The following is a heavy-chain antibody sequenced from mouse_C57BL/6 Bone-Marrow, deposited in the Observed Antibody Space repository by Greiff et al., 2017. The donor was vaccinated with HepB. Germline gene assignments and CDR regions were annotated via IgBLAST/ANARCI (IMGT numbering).Heavy chain of an antibody. CDR1: GYTFTSYG. J-gene: IGHJ3*01. V-gene: IGHV1-81*01. D-gene: IGHD2-4*01. CDR3: AREDYDYDDWFAY. Sequence: QVQLQQPGAELARPGASVKLSCKASGYTFTSYGISWVKQRTGQGLEWIGEIYPRSGNTYYNEKFKGKATLTADKSSSTAYMELRSLTSEDSAVYFCAREDYDYDDWFAYWGQGTLVTVSA. CDR2: IYPRSGNT.